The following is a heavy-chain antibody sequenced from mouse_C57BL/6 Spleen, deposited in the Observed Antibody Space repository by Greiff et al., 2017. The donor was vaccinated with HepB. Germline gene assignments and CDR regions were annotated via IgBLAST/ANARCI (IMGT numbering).Heavy chain of an antibody. Sequence: QVQLKQSGAELARPGASVKLSCKASGYTFTSYGISWVKQRTGQGLEWIGEIYPRSGNTYYNEKFKGKATLTADKSSSTAYMELRSLTSEDSAVYFCARDADYYSGSSQGWYFDVWGTGTTVTVSS. CDR3: ARDADYYSGSSQGWYFDV. J-gene: IGHJ1*03. V-gene: IGHV1-81*01. CDR1: GYTFTSYG. D-gene: IGHD1-1*01. CDR2: IYPRSGNT.